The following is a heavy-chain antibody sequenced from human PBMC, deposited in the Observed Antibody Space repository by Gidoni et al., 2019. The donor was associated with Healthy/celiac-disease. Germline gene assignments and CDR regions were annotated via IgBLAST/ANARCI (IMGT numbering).Heavy chain of an antibody. CDR2: IYYSGST. Sequence: QVQLQESGPGLVKPSQTLSLTCTVSGGSISSGGYYWSWIRQHPGKGLEWIGYIYYSGSTYYHPSLKSRVTISVDTSKNQFSLKLISVPAADTAVYYCARGLVVLVPAASNWFDPWGQGTWSPSPQ. J-gene: IGHJ5*02. D-gene: IGHD2-2*01. CDR3: ARGLVVLVPAASNWFDP. V-gene: IGHV4-31*03. CDR1: GGSISSGGYY.